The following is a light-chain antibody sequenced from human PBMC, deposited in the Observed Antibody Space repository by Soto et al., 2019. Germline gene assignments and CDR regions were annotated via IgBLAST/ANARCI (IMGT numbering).Light chain of an antibody. CDR3: QHYSLYSPWT. V-gene: IGKV1-5*01. CDR2: DAS. J-gene: IGKJ1*01. Sequence: IQMTQSPSTLSASIGDRVTITCRASQSINNRLAWYQQKPGKAPKLLIYDASSLQSGVPSRFGGSGSGTDFTLTITSLLPDDCATYYCQHYSLYSPWTFGQGPRWIS. CDR1: QSINNR.